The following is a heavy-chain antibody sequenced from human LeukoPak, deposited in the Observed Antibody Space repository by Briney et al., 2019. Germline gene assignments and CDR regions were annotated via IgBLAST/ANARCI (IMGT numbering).Heavy chain of an antibody. CDR3: ARVYFRGGYYDILTGYYPNHGMDV. J-gene: IGHJ6*02. Sequence: GGSLRLSCAASGLTVSSNHMSWVRQAPGKGLEWISVIYGGADTYYADSVKGRFTISRDNSKNTLYLHLNSLRAKDTAVYYCARVYFRGGYYDILTGYYPNHGMDVWGQGTTVTVSS. CDR1: GLTVSSNH. V-gene: IGHV3-53*01. CDR2: IYGGADT. D-gene: IGHD3-9*01.